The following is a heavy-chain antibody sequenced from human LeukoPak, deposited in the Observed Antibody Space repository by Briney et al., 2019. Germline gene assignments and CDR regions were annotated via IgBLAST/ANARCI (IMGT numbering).Heavy chain of an antibody. Sequence: WASVKVSCKVSGYSLSEVSTHWVRQAPGKGLEWMGGIDPEDGEAIFAQTIQGRVTMTEDTSIDTAYMELRSLRSEDTAVYYCATDLTHRDSSSWYYFDYWGQGTLVTVSS. V-gene: IGHV1-24*01. CDR1: GYSLSEVS. CDR2: IDPEDGEA. CDR3: ATDLTHRDSSSWYYFDY. J-gene: IGHJ4*02. D-gene: IGHD6-13*01.